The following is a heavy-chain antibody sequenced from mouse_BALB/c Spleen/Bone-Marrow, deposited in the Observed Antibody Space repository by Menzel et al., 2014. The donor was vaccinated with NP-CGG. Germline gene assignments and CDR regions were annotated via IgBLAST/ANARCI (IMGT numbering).Heavy chain of an antibody. CDR2: IWRGGTT. Sequence: QVQLQQSGPSLVQPSQSLSIPCTVSGFSLTNYGIYWVRQSPGKGLEWLGVIWRGGTTDYNAAFMSRLSITKDNSKSQVFFKMNSPQADDTAIYYCAKGHYGSSPFAYWGQGTLVTVSA. V-gene: IGHV2-5-1*01. J-gene: IGHJ3*01. CDR3: AKGHYGSSPFAY. D-gene: IGHD1-1*01. CDR1: GFSLTNYG.